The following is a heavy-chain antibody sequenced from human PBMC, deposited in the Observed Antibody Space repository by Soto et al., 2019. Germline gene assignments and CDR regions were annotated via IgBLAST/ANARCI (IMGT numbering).Heavy chain of an antibody. J-gene: IGHJ4*02. Sequence: ASVKVSCKASGYAFTSYDIYWVRQATGQGLEWMGWMNPNTGNSAYAHKFQGRVTMTSDTSISTAHMELSSLRSEDTAVYYCARRAETNGWNGFGADKYYFDFWGQGTLVTVSS. V-gene: IGHV1-8*01. CDR1: GYAFTSYD. CDR3: ARRAETNGWNGFGADKYYFDF. CDR2: MNPNTGNS. D-gene: IGHD1-1*01.